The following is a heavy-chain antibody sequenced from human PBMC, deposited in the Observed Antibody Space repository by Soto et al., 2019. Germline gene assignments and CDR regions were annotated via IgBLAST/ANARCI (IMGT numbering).Heavy chain of an antibody. V-gene: IGHV3-48*02. Sequence: GGSLRLSCAASGFTFSSYSMNWVRQAPGKGLEWVSYLSSSSSTIYYEDSVKGRFTISRDNAKNSLYLQMNSVRDEDTAVYYCASSPIEWFVLGNYYYGMDVWGQGTTVTVSS. CDR3: ASSPIEWFVLGNYYYGMDV. CDR2: LSSSSSTI. J-gene: IGHJ6*02. CDR1: GFTFSSYS. D-gene: IGHD2-8*01.